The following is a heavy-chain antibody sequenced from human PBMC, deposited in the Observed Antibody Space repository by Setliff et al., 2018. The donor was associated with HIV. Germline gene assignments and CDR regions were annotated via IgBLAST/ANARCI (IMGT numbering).Heavy chain of an antibody. CDR2: VNWHGSST. CDR3: ARENNRGWHWLDPFDY. D-gene: IGHD6-19*01. J-gene: IGHJ4*02. CDR1: GFTFDDYG. Sequence: PGGSLRLSCSASGFTFDDYGMSWARQAPGKGLEWVSGVNWHGSSTGYADSVKGRFVISRDNARNSLYLQMNSLRAEDTALYYCARENNRGWHWLDPFDYWGQGTLVTVSS. V-gene: IGHV3-20*04.